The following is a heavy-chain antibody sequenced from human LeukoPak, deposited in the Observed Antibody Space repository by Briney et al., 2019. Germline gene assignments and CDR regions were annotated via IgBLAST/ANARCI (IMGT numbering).Heavy chain of an antibody. D-gene: IGHD6-13*01. Sequence: ASVKVSCKASGYTFTSYGINWVRQATGQGLEWMGWMNPNSGNTGYAQKFQGRVTMTRNTSISTAYMGLSSLRSEDTAVYYCARVAKAQLVLCDIWGQGTMVTVSS. CDR3: ARVAKAQLVLCDI. J-gene: IGHJ3*02. CDR2: MNPNSGNT. CDR1: GYTFTSYG. V-gene: IGHV1-8*01.